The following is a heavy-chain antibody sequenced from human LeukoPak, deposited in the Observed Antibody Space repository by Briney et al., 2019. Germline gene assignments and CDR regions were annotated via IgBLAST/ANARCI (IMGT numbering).Heavy chain of an antibody. V-gene: IGHV3-30*04. CDR1: GFTFSNHG. D-gene: IGHD1-26*01. CDR3: ARDYSGNYCFDY. Sequence: GRSLRLSCVASGFTFSNHGMHWVRQAPGKGLEWVALISYDGSKRYHADSVKGRFTISRDDSKNTLYLQMNSLTAEDTALYYCARDYSGNYCFDYWDQGTLVTVSS. J-gene: IGHJ4*02. CDR2: ISYDGSKR.